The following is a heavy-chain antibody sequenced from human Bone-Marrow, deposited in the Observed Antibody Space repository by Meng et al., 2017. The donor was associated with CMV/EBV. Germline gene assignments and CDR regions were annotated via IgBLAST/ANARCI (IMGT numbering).Heavy chain of an antibody. CDR3: ASPYSSSWSYYYGMDV. D-gene: IGHD6-13*01. CDR1: GFTFSSYS. V-gene: IGHV3-48*04. Sequence: GGSLRLSCAASGFTFSSYSMNWVRQAPGKGLEWVSSISSSSSTIYYADSVKGRFTISRDNAKNSLYLQMNSLRAEDTAVYYCASPYSSSWSYYYGMDVWGQGTTVTVSS. CDR2: ISSSSSTI. J-gene: IGHJ6*02.